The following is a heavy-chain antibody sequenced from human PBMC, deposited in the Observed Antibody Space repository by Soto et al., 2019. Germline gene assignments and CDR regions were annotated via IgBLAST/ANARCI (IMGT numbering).Heavy chain of an antibody. V-gene: IGHV3-15*07. CDR1: GFTFSTAW. CDR3: TRGLSSAD. D-gene: IGHD6-19*01. CDR2: VRTKTDGGTT. Sequence: EMQLVESGGGLVKPGGSLRLSCAASGFTFSTAWMNWVRQAPGKGLEWVGRVRTKTDGGTTDYAAAVEGRITISTDDPNNTLYLQMSSLKTEDTAVYYCTRGLSSADWGQGTLVTVSS. J-gene: IGHJ4*02.